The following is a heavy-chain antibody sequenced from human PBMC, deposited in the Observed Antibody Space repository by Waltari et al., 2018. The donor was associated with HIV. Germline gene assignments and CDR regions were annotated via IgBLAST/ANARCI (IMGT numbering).Heavy chain of an antibody. Sequence: QVQLVQSGAEVKKRGASVKISCKTSGYSFTRYPIHWVRQAPGQGLEWMGRINPDYGLTKYSQKFQGRITITRDTSAAIVYMELTSLRSEDTAIYYCARDEAASAPVDYWGQGTRVSVSS. CDR1: GYSFTRYP. J-gene: IGHJ4*02. V-gene: IGHV1-3*01. D-gene: IGHD2-2*01. CDR2: INPDYGLT. CDR3: ARDEAASAPVDY.